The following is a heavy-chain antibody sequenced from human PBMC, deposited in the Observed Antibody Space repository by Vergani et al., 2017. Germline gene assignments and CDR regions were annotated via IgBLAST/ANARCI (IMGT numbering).Heavy chain of an antibody. CDR3: ARHTTYTDS. J-gene: IGHJ4*02. CDR1: EYSFGNYW. D-gene: IGHD1-1*01. V-gene: IGHV5-51*01. CDR2: IYPADTDT. Sequence: EVELVQSGPEMRKPGESLKISCKGSEYSFGNYWIGWVRQRPGKGLEWMGIIYPADTDTRYSPSFQGQVTISADKSISTAFLQWDSLKASDTALYSCARHTTYTDSWGQGPLVTVSS.